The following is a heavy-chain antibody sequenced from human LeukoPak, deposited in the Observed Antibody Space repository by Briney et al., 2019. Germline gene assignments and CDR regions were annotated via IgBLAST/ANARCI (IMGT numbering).Heavy chain of an antibody. CDR2: MNPNSGNT. CDR3: ARGHEYYYDSSGYYPNWFDP. V-gene: IGHV1-8*01. J-gene: IGHJ5*02. Sequence: ASVKVSCKASGYTFTSYDINWVRQATGQGLEWMGWMNPNSGNTGYAQKFQGRVTMTRNTSISTAYMELSCLRSEDTAVYYCARGHEYYYDSSGYYPNWFDPWGQGTLVTVSS. D-gene: IGHD3-22*01. CDR1: GYTFTSYD.